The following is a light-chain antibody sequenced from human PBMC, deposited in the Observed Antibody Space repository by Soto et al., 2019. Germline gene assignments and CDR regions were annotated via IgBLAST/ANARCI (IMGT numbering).Light chain of an antibody. CDR1: QSIGSN. J-gene: IGKJ5*01. Sequence: EIVMTQSPATLSVSPGDTATLSCRASQSIGSNVGWYQQKPGQAPRLLIYGASTRATGISARFSGSGSGTEFSPTISSLQSEDVAVYYCQQYNTWSLITFGQGTRLEIK. V-gene: IGKV3-15*01. CDR2: GAS. CDR3: QQYNTWSLIT.